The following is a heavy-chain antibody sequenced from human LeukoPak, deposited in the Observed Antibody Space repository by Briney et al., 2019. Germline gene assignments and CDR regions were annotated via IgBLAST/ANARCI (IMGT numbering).Heavy chain of an antibody. CDR3: ARGRGYTRGGDY. D-gene: IGHD5-18*01. CDR2: INHSGST. J-gene: IGHJ4*02. V-gene: IGHV4-34*01. CDR1: GGSFSGYY. Sequence: SETLSLTCAVYGGSFSGYYWSWIRQPPGKGLEWIGEINHSGSTNYNPSLKSRVTISVDTPKNQFSLKLSSVTAADTAVYYCARGRGYTRGGDYWGQGTLVTVSS.